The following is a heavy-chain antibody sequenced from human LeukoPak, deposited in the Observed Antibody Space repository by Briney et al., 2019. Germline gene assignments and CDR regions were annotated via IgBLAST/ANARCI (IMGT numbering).Heavy chain of an antibody. Sequence: GGSLRLSCAASGFTVSSNYMSWVRQAPGKGLEWVSVTYSSGSTYYADSAKGRFTISRDNSKNTLDLQMNSLRAEDTAVYYCARDVYTGRYYLDYWGQGTPVTVSS. D-gene: IGHD1-26*01. CDR2: TYSSGST. CDR1: GFTVSSNY. V-gene: IGHV3-53*01. CDR3: ARDVYTGRYYLDY. J-gene: IGHJ4*02.